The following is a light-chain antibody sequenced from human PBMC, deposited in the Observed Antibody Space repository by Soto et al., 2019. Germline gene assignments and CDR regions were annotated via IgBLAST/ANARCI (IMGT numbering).Light chain of an antibody. CDR3: QQRSNWPKT. Sequence: EIVLPQSPGTLSLSPGARVTLSCRASQSFSGNYLTWYQHKPGQAPRLLIYGASTRATGIPARFSGSGSGTDFTLTISSLEPEDFAVYYCQQRSNWPKTVGQGTKVDIK. CDR1: QSFSGNY. V-gene: IGKV3D-20*02. CDR2: GAS. J-gene: IGKJ1*01.